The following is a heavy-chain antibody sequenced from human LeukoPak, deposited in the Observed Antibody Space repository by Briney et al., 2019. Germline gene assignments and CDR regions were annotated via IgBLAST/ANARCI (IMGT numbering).Heavy chain of an antibody. CDR1: GFTFSSYA. V-gene: IGHV3-23*01. Sequence: GGSLRLSCAASGFTFSSYAMSWVRQAPGKGLEWVSGISGSGGATYSADSVKGRFTISRDNPKNTLYPQMNSLRAEDTAVYYCARRLPAAFVDYWGQGTLVTVSS. D-gene: IGHD2-2*01. J-gene: IGHJ4*02. CDR2: ISGSGGAT. CDR3: ARRLPAAFVDY.